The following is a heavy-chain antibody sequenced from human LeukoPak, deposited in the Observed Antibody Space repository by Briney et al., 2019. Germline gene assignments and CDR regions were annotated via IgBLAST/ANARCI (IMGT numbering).Heavy chain of an antibody. CDR2: IYYSRST. J-gene: IGHJ3*02. Sequence: SETLSLTCTVSGGSISSGDYYWSWIRQPPGKGLEWIGYIYYSRSTYYNPSLKSRVTISVDTSKNQFSLKLSSVTAADTAVYYCARETTSRAFDIWGQGTMVTVSS. CDR1: GGSISSGDYY. CDR3: ARETTSRAFDI. V-gene: IGHV4-30-4*01. D-gene: IGHD4-17*01.